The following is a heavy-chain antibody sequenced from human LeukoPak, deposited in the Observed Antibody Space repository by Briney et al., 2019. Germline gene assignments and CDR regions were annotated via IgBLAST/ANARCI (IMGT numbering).Heavy chain of an antibody. CDR3: PRVGSSLGH. Sequence: SVTVSCKASGGTFSSYAISWVRQAPGQGLEWMGRIIPIFGIANYAQKFQGRVTITAHKSTSTAYMELSSLRSEDTAVYYCPRVGSSLGHWGQGTLVTVSS. D-gene: IGHD6-19*01. J-gene: IGHJ4*02. CDR2: IIPIFGIA. CDR1: GGTFSSYA. V-gene: IGHV1-69*04.